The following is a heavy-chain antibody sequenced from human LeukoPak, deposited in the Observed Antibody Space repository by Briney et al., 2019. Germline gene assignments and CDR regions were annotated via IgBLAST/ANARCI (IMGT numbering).Heavy chain of an antibody. CDR3: ARVRAGSYYPTAHFDY. CDR2: IYYSGST. Sequence: PSETLSLTCTVSGGSISSGGYYWSWIRQHPGKGLEWIGYIYYSGSTYYNPSLKSRVTISVDTSKNQFSLKLSSVTAADTAVYYCARVRAGSYYPTAHFDYWGQGTLVTVSS. J-gene: IGHJ4*02. D-gene: IGHD3-10*01. CDR1: GGSISSGGYY. V-gene: IGHV4-31*03.